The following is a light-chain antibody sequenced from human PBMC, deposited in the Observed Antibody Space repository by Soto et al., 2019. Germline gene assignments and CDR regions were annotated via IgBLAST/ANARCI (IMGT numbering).Light chain of an antibody. CDR3: QQTYSTPPT. V-gene: IGKV3-11*01. CDR1: QSVGSY. J-gene: IGKJ1*01. CDR2: GTS. Sequence: EIVFTQSPATLSLSPGERATLSCRASQSVGSYLAWYQQKPGQAPRLLIYGTSSRATGIPDRFSGSGSGTDFTLTISSLQPEDFATYYCQQTYSTPPTFGQGTKVDIK.